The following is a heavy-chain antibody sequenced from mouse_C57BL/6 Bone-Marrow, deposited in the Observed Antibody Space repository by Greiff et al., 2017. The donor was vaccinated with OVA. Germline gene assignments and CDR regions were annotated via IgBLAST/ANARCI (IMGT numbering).Heavy chain of an antibody. CDR1: GFTFISYA. CDR2: ISIGGDSI. V-gene: IGHV5-9-1*02. CDR3: TRLLDAMDY. J-gene: IGHJ4*01. D-gene: IGHD2-1*01. Sequence: EVQLQESGAGLVKPGGSLKLSCAASGFTFISYAMSWVRQTPEKRLEWVASISIGGDSIYYADTLKGRFTISRDTARNTLYLQMSSLKSEDTAMYYCTRLLDAMDYWGQGTSVTVSS.